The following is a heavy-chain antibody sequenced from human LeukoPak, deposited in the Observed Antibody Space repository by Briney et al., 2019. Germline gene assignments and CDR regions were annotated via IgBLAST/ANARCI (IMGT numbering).Heavy chain of an antibody. D-gene: IGHD3-22*01. CDR2: ISYDGSNK. CDR1: GFTFSSYG. J-gene: IGHJ5*02. CDR3: AKESPQEYYDSSGYGA. V-gene: IGHV3-30*18. Sequence: PGGSLRLSCAASGFTFSSYGMRWVRQAPGKGLEWVAVISYDGSNKYYADSVKGRFTISRDNSKNTLYLQMNSLRAEDTAVYYCAKESPQEYYDSSGYGAWGQGTLVTVSS.